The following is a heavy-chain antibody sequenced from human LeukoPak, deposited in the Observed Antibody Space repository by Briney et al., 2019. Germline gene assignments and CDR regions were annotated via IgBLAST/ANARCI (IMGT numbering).Heavy chain of an antibody. J-gene: IGHJ6*03. CDR3: ARIRPSRLYMDV. CDR1: GGSISSGGYS. CDR2: IYYSGTT. Sequence: SETLSLTCAVSGGSISSGGYSWSWIRQPPGKGLEWIGYIYYSGTTYYKPSLKSRLTVSVDTSKNQFSLKLSSVTAADTAVYYCARIRPSRLYMDVWGKGTTVTVSS. V-gene: IGHV4-30-4*07.